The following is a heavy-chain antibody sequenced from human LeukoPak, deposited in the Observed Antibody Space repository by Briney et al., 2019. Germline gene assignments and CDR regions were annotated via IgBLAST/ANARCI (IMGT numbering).Heavy chain of an antibody. Sequence: GGSLRLSCVASGFTFSSYWMTWVRQAPGKGLEWVANIKTDGSLMYYVDSVKGRFTISRDNAKNSLYLQMNSLRVEDTAAYYCARDLNWETYWGQGTLVSVSS. CDR1: GFTFSSYW. J-gene: IGHJ4*02. CDR2: IKTDGSLM. CDR3: ARDLNWETY. V-gene: IGHV3-7*01. D-gene: IGHD7-27*01.